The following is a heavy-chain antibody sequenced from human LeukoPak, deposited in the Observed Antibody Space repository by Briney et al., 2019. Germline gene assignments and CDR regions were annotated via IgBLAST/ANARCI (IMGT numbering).Heavy chain of an antibody. J-gene: IGHJ4*02. D-gene: IGHD3-10*01. Sequence: GGCLRLACAASGFPFSSYWMSWVRQAPGKGLEWVANIKQDGSEKYYVDSVKGRFTISRDNAKNSLYLQMNSLRAEDTAVYYCARDEYATGSHDYWGKGNLVTASS. V-gene: IGHV3-7*04. CDR2: IKQDGSEK. CDR3: ARDEYATGSHDY. CDR1: GFPFSSYW.